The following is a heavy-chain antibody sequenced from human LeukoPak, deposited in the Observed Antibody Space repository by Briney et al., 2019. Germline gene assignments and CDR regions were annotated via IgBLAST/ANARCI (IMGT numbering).Heavy chain of an antibody. D-gene: IGHD1-26*01. J-gene: IGHJ4*02. CDR1: GFTVSSNY. CDR3: ARVGEGAAKD. Sequence: GGSLRLSCAASGFTVSSNYMTWVRQTPGRGLEWVSVIYSGGSTYYADSVKGRFTISRDNSKNTLYLQMNSLRVEDTAVYYCARVGEGAAKDWGQGTLVTVSS. CDR2: IYSGGST. V-gene: IGHV3-53*01.